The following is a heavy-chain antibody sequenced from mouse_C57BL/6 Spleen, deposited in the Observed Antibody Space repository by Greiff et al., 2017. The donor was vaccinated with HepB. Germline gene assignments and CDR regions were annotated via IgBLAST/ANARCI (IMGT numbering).Heavy chain of an antibody. CDR1: GYTFTSYW. J-gene: IGHJ2*01. V-gene: IGHV1-64*01. D-gene: IGHD2-5*01. CDR2: IRPNSGST. CDR3: ARHYSNYVPYYFDY. Sequence: QVQLQQPGAELVKPGASVKLSCKASGYTFTSYWMHWVKQRPGQGLEWIGMIRPNSGSTTYNEKFKSKVTLTVDKSSSTAYMQLSSLTSGDSAVYYCARHYSNYVPYYFDYWGQGTTLTVSS.